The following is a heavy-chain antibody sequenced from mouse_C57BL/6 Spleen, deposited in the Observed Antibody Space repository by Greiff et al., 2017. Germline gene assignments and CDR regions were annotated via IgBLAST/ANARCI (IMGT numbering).Heavy chain of an antibody. CDR1: GYTFTSYW. CDR3: ARSDYYGSSPNYAMDY. Sequence: QVQLQQPGAELVKPGASVKLSCKASGYTFTSYWMHWVKQRPGRGLEWIGRIDPNSGGTKYNEKFKSKATLTVDKPYRTAYMQLSSLTSEDSAVYYCARSDYYGSSPNYAMDYGGQGTSVTVSS. J-gene: IGHJ4*01. D-gene: IGHD1-1*01. CDR2: IDPNSGGT. V-gene: IGHV1-72*01.